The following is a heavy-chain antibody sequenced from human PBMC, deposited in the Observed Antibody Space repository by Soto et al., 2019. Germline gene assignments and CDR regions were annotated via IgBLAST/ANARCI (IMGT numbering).Heavy chain of an antibody. CDR2: INHSGST. Sequence: QVQLQQWGAGLLKPSETLYLTCAVYGGSFSGYYWSWIRQPPGKGLEWIGEINHSGSTNYNPSLKSRVTISVDTSKNQFSLKLSSVTAADTAVYYCARTLRDGYNLLDYWGQGTLVTVSS. CDR1: GGSFSGYY. V-gene: IGHV4-34*01. D-gene: IGHD5-12*01. J-gene: IGHJ4*02. CDR3: ARTLRDGYNLLDY.